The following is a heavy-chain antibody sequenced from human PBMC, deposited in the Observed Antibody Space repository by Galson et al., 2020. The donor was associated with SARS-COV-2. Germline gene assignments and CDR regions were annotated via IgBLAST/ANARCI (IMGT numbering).Heavy chain of an antibody. V-gene: IGHV4-59*12. Sequence: VETSETLSLTCAVSGDSINRYYWSWIRRPPGKGLEWLGYIYYSGSTYYNPSLESRVTISVDTSKTQFSLRLTSVTAADTAVYYCARTFDSNGYTDYWGQGALVTVSP. CDR2: IYYSGST. J-gene: IGHJ4*02. D-gene: IGHD3-22*01. CDR3: ARTFDSNGYTDY. CDR1: GDSINRYY.